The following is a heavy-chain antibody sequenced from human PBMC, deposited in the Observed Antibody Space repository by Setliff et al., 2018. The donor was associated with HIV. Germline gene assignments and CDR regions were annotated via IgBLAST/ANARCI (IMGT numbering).Heavy chain of an antibody. J-gene: IGHJ3*01. D-gene: IGHD1-1*01. V-gene: IGHV1-18*01. CDR2: ISASSVNT. CDR3: ARNKLSDAFDV. CDR1: GYTFINYH. Sequence: GASVKVSCKASGYTFINYHITWVRQAPGQGLEWVGSISASSVNTSYTQGRVTMTTDISTSTAYMELRSLRSADSAVYFCARNKLSDAFDVWGPGTMVTVSS.